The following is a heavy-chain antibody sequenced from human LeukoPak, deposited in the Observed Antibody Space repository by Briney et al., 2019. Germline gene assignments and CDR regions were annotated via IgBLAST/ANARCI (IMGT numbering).Heavy chain of an antibody. CDR3: AKDLEPYTSGWYGDY. CDR2: IIKRSSDI. D-gene: IGHD6-19*01. Sequence: RTGGSLRLSCVGSGFNFSTYSVKWVRQAPGKGREWVSCIIKRSSDIYYAASVKGRFTISRDNSKPALYLQNHSLRVQDTAVYHCAKDLEPYTSGWYGDYWGQGTLVSVS. J-gene: IGHJ4*02. V-gene: IGHV3-21*01. CDR1: GFNFSTYS.